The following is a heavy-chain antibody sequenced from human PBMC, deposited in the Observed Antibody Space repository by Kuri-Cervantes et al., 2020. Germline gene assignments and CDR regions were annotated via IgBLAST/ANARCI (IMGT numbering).Heavy chain of an antibody. Sequence: SGPTLVKPTQTLTLTCTFSGFSLSTGGSRVSWIRQPPGKALEWLARIDWDDDKFYSTSLKTRLTISKDTSKNQVVLTMTNMDPVDTATYYCARTRRATVTTSRAAFVYYYYMDVWGKGTTVTVSS. V-gene: IGHV2-70D*14. CDR2: IDWDDDK. J-gene: IGHJ6*03. D-gene: IGHD4-17*01. CDR3: ARTRRATVTTSRAAFVYYYYMDV. CDR1: GFSLSTGGSR.